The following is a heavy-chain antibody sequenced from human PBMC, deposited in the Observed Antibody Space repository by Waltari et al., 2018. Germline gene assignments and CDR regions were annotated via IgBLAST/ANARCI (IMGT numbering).Heavy chain of an antibody. CDR1: GFIFSSYR. J-gene: IGHJ3*02. V-gene: IGHV3-48*01. CDR2: SSSSSSPI. D-gene: IGHD2-15*01. Sequence: EVQLVESGGGLEQPGGSLRLSCAASGFIFSSYRINWVRQAPGKGREGFSYSSSSSSPIYYEGYVKGRFTISRDKAKNSRYLQMNSLGAEDTAVYYCTRSLTSGRGAFDIWGQGTKVTVSS. CDR3: TRSLTSGRGAFDI.